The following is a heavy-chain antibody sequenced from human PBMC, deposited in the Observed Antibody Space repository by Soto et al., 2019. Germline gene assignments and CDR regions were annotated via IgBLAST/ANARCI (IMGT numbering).Heavy chain of an antibody. CDR1: GGTFSSYA. Sequence: GASVKVSCKASGGTFSSYAISWVRQAPGQRLEWMGGIITIFGTANYAQKFQGRVTITADESTSTAYKELSSLRSEDTAVYYCARTLQGVVGGEYSSSEPHYYYYYGVDVWGQGTTVTVSS. J-gene: IGHJ6*02. D-gene: IGHD6-6*01. CDR3: ARTLQGVVGGEYSSSEPHYYYYYGVDV. CDR2: IITIFGTA. V-gene: IGHV1-69*13.